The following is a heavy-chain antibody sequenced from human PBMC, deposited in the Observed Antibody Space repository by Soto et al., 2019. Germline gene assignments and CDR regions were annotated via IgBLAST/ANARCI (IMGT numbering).Heavy chain of an antibody. V-gene: IGHV1-18*01. CDR2: ISAYNGNT. J-gene: IGHJ4*01. CDR1: GYTFTSHV. D-gene: IGHD3-22*01. Sequence: ASMKVSCNASGYTFTSHVIISVRQATGQGRDLMGWISAYNGNTNYAQKLQGRVTLTTDTSTSTAYMELRSLRSDDTAVYYCARDNGSGYYSGDYWG. CDR3: ARDNGSGYYSGDY.